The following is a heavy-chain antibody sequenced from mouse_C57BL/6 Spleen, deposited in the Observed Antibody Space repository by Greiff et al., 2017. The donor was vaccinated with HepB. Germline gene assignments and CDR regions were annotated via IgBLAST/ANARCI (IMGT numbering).Heavy chain of an antibody. CDR1: GYAFSSSW. CDR2: IYPGDGDT. CDR3: ASITTGVGGDYFDY. V-gene: IGHV1-82*01. J-gene: IGHJ2*01. D-gene: IGHD1-1*01. Sequence: QVQLQQSGPELVKPGASVKISCKASGYAFSSSWMNWVKQRPGKGLEWIGRIYPGDGDTNYNGKFKGKATLTADKSSSTAYMQLSSLTSEDSAVYFCASITTGVGGDYFDYWGQGTTLTVSS.